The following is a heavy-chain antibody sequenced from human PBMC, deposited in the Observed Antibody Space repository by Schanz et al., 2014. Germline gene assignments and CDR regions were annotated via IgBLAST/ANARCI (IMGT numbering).Heavy chain of an antibody. V-gene: IGHV3-21*01. Sequence: EVQLVESGGGLVKPGDSLRLSCAASGFTFSSYTMKWVRQAPGKGLEWVSSISSTSTYLYYADSVKGRFTISRDSARNSLYLQMSSLRADDTAVYFCAREYASTWFESNVMAGRIDNWGQGTLVTVS. CDR3: AREYASTWFESNVMAGRIDN. CDR2: ISSTSTYL. J-gene: IGHJ4*02. D-gene: IGHD2-8*01. CDR1: GFTFSSYT.